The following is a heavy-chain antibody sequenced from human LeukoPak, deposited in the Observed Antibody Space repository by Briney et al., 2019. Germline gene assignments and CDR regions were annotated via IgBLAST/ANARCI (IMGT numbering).Heavy chain of an antibody. V-gene: IGHV4-39*07. D-gene: IGHD2-8*01. CDR1: GDSISNPDLY. CDR3: ARVTAEWRIV. J-gene: IGHJ4*02. Sequence: SETLSLTCTVSGDSISNPDLYWGWSPQSPGTGLEWIVNIYYTGSTYQHPFLNGRVTISIDTSRNQFSLKMTSVTAADPAVYYCARVTAEWRIVWGQGTLVTVSS. CDR2: IYYTGST.